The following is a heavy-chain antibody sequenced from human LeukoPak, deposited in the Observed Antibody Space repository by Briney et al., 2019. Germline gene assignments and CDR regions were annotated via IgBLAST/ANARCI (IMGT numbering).Heavy chain of an antibody. CDR1: GYSFTSYW. Sequence: GESLKISCKGSGYSFTSYWIGWVRQMPGKGLEWMGIIYPGDSDTTYSPSFQGQVTISADKSIRTAYLQWSSLKAPDTAMYYCARPFGGYSYGYYYWGQGTLVTVSS. V-gene: IGHV5-51*01. D-gene: IGHD5-18*01. J-gene: IGHJ4*02. CDR2: IYPGDSDT. CDR3: ARPFGGYSYGYYY.